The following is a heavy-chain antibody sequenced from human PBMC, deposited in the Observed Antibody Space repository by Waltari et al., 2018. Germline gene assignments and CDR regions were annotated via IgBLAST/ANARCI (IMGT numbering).Heavy chain of an antibody. CDR1: GFTFSSYG. V-gene: IGHV3-30*03. J-gene: IGHJ3*02. Sequence: QVQLVESGGGVVQPGRSLRLSCAASGFTFSSYGMHWVRQAPGKGLEWVAVISYDGSNKYYADSVKGRFTISRDNAKRSLYLQINSLRAEDTAVYYCARDREVTKWSLIPDERRAFDIWGQGTMVTVSS. CDR2: ISYDGSNK. CDR3: ARDREVTKWSLIPDERRAFDI. D-gene: IGHD2-15*01.